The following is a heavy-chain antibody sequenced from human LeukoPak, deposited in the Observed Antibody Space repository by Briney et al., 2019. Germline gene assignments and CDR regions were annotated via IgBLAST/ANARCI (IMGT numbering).Heavy chain of an antibody. D-gene: IGHD6-13*01. Sequence: GGSLRLSCAASGITFSSYAIHWVRQAPGRGLEWVAVISYDGSNKYYADSVKGRFTISRYNSKNTLYLQMNSLEPQDTAVYYCAREIAAAGTVLNDYWGQGTLVTVSS. V-gene: IGHV3-30-3*01. J-gene: IGHJ4*02. CDR1: GITFSSYA. CDR2: ISYDGSNK. CDR3: AREIAAAGTVLNDY.